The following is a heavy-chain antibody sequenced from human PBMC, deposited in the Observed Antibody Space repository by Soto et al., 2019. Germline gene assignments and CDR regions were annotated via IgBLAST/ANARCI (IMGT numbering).Heavy chain of an antibody. D-gene: IGHD6-13*01. Sequence: QAQVVQSGAEVRKPGSSVKLSCKASEGTFNSYAIAWVRQAPGQGLEWMGGIIPYYTTLNYAQKFQDRVTITADYSTNTVYMELSSLRSDDTAVYFCASGASRWYPYFFASWAQGTLVTVSS. CDR2: IIPYYTTL. CDR3: ASGASRWYPYFFAS. V-gene: IGHV1-69*01. J-gene: IGHJ4*02. CDR1: EGTFNSYA.